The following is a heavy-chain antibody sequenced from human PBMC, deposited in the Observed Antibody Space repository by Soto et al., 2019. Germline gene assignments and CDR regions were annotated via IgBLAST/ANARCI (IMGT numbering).Heavy chain of an antibody. CDR1: GGFISSGDYY. Sequence: SETLSLTCTVSGGFISSGDYYWNWIRQLPGKGLEWIGEINHSGSTNYNPSLKSRVTISVDTSKNQFSLKLSSVTAADTAVYYCARASSTLGSDFDYWGQGTLVTVS. D-gene: IGHD6-6*01. CDR2: INHSGST. V-gene: IGHV4-39*07. CDR3: ARASSTLGSDFDY. J-gene: IGHJ4*02.